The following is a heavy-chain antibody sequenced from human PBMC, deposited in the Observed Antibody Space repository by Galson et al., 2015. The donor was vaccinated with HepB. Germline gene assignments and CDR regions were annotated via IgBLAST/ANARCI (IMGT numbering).Heavy chain of an antibody. Sequence: SVKVSCKASGYTFTGYYMHWVRQAPGQGLEWMGWINPDSGGTNYAQKFQGRVTMTRDTSISTAYMELSRLRSDDTAVYYCARGYYDSSGVDYWGQGTLVTVSS. CDR3: ARGYYDSSGVDY. CDR1: GYTFTGYY. V-gene: IGHV1-2*02. CDR2: INPDSGGT. D-gene: IGHD3-22*01. J-gene: IGHJ4*02.